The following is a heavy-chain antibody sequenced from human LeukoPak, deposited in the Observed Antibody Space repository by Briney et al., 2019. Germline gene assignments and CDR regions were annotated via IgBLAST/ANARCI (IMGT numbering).Heavy chain of an antibody. J-gene: IGHJ4*02. D-gene: IGHD3-22*01. Sequence: PGGSLRLSCTASGFTFGDYAMSWVRQAPGKGREWVGFIRSKAYGGTTEYASSVKGRFTISRDDSKSIAYLQMNSLKTEDTAVYYCTREVYDSSGYYHFDYWGQGTLVTVSS. CDR3: TREVYDSSGYYHFDY. CDR1: GFTFGDYA. V-gene: IGHV3-49*04. CDR2: IRSKAYGGTT.